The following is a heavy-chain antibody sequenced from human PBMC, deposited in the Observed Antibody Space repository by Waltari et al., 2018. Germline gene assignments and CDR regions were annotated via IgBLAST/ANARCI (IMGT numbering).Heavy chain of an antibody. CDR3: ATDQTYYYYGMDV. CDR1: GYSISSGYY. Sequence: QVQLQESGPGLVKPSETLSLTCAVSGYSISSGYYWGWIRQPPGKGLEWIGSNYHSGSTYYNPSLKSRVTISVDTSKNQFSLKLSSVTAADTAVYYCATDQTYYYYGMDVWGQGTTVTVSS. J-gene: IGHJ6*02. V-gene: IGHV4-38-2*01. CDR2: NYHSGST.